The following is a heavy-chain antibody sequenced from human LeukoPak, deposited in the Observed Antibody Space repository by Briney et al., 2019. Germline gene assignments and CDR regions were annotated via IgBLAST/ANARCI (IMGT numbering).Heavy chain of an antibody. J-gene: IGHJ4*02. CDR2: IKQDGSEK. CDR3: ARGRMFLEWLLGLERIGYYFDY. D-gene: IGHD3-3*01. CDR1: GFTFSSYS. V-gene: IGHV3-7*01. Sequence: GGSLRLSCAASGFTFSSYSMNWVRQAPGKGLEWVANIKQDGSEKYYVDSVKGRFTISRDNAKNSLYLQMNSLRAEDTAVYYCARGRMFLEWLLGLERIGYYFDYWGQGTLVTVSS.